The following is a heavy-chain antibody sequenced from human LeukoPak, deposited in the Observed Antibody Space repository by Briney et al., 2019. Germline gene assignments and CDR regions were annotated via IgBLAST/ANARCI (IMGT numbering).Heavy chain of an antibody. CDR2: LWYDGNNK. Sequence: GGSLRLSCAASGFSFSSYGMHWVRQAPGKGLEWVAVLWYDGNNKYYADSVKGRFTISRDNSKNTLYLQMNSLRAEDTALYYCAKDREVTIFGVVISNDYWGQGTLVTVSS. D-gene: IGHD3-3*01. V-gene: IGHV3-33*06. CDR1: GFSFSSYG. J-gene: IGHJ4*02. CDR3: AKDREVTIFGVVISNDY.